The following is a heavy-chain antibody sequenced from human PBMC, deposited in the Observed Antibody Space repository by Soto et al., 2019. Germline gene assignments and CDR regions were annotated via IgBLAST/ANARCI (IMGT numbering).Heavy chain of an antibody. CDR1: GSSFTSYW. Sequence: PAESLIISFTGSGSSFTSYWIACVRQMLGTGLEWMGIIYPGDSDTRYSPSFQGQCTISADKSISTAYLQWSSLKASDTAMYYCARHGGEQLVRDEYYGMDVWGQGTTVTVSS. CDR2: IYPGDSDT. CDR3: ARHGGEQLVRDEYYGMDV. V-gene: IGHV5-51*01. D-gene: IGHD6-13*01. J-gene: IGHJ6*02.